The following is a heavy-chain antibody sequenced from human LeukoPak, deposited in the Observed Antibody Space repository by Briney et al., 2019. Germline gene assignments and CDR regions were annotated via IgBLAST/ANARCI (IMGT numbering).Heavy chain of an antibody. J-gene: IGHJ4*02. CDR2: IYYSGST. CDR1: GGSISSSNYY. CDR3: ARFRGHYYDFWSGYYTFGGYYFDY. V-gene: IGHV4-39*07. Sequence: PSETLSLTCTVSGGSISSSNYYWGWIRQPPGKGLEWIGSIYYSGSTYYNPSLKSRVTISVDTSKNQFSLKLSSVTAADTAVYYCARFRGHYYDFWSGYYTFGGYYFDYWGQGTLVTVSS. D-gene: IGHD3-3*01.